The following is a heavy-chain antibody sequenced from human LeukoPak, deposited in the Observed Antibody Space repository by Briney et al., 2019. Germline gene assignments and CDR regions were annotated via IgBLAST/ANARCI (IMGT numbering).Heavy chain of an antibody. V-gene: IGHV4-34*01. CDR2: INHSGST. CDR3: ARGRRYDFWSGYSAPSMDV. CDR1: GGSFSGYY. J-gene: IGHJ6*03. Sequence: PSETLSLTCAVYGGSFSGYYWSWIRQPPGKGLEWIGEINHSGSTNYNPSLKSRVTISVDTSKNQFSLKLSSVTAADTAVYYCARGRRYDFWSGYSAPSMDVWGKGTTVTVSS. D-gene: IGHD3-3*01.